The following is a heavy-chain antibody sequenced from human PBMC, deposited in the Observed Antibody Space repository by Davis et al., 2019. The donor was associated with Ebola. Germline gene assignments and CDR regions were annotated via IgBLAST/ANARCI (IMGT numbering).Heavy chain of an antibody. Sequence: GESLKISCKGSGYSITTYWISWVRQMPGKGLEWMGRIDPSDSYTNYSPSFQGHVTISADKSISTAYLQWSSLKTSDTAMYYCARQNFCGGACSGWYFDLWGRGTLVTVSS. CDR2: IDPSDSYT. CDR3: ARQNFCGGACSGWYFDL. CDR1: GYSITTYW. J-gene: IGHJ2*01. V-gene: IGHV5-10-1*01. D-gene: IGHD2-21*02.